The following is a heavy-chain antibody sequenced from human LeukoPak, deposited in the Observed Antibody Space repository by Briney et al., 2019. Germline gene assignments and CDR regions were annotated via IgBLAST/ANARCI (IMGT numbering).Heavy chain of an antibody. CDR3: ARGRHFDSSGYYEAFYFDL. CDR1: GYSISSSNW. CDR2: IYYSGSI. D-gene: IGHD3-22*01. V-gene: IGHV4-28*05. J-gene: IGHJ4*02. Sequence: SETLSLTCAVSGYSISSSNWWGWIRQPPGKGLEWIGYIYYSGSIYYNPSLKSRVTMSVDTSKNQFSLKLSSVTAVDTAVYFCARGRHFDSSGYYEAFYFDLWGQGTLVTVSS.